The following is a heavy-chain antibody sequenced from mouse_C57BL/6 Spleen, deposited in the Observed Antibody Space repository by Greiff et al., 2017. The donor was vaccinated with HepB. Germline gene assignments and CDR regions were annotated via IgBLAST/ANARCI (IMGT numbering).Heavy chain of an antibody. CDR3: ARRDLFSYAMDY. J-gene: IGHJ4*01. D-gene: IGHD3-3*01. CDR2: ISGGGGNT. Sequence: EVKVVESGGGLVKPGGSLKLSCAASGFTFSSYTMSWVRQTPEKRLEWVATISGGGGNTYYPDSVKGRFTISRDNAKNTLYLQMSSLRSEDTALYYCARRDLFSYAMDYWGQGTSVTVSS. CDR1: GFTFSSYT. V-gene: IGHV5-9*01.